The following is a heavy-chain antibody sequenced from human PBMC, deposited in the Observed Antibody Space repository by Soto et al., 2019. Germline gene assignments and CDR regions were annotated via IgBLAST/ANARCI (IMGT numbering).Heavy chain of an antibody. J-gene: IGHJ3*02. D-gene: IGHD5-18*01. CDR2: IYYSGST. Sequence: QVQLQETGPGLVKPSQTLSLTCTVSGGSISSGDYYWSWIRQPPGKGLEWIWYIYYSGSTYYNPSLKSRFTISVDTSKNQFSLKLSSVTAADTAVYYCARSVDTADAFDIWGQGTMVTVSS. CDR3: ARSVDTADAFDI. V-gene: IGHV4-30-4*01. CDR1: GGSISSGDYY.